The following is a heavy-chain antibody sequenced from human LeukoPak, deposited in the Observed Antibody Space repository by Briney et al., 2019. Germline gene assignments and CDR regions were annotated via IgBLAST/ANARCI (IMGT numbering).Heavy chain of an antibody. Sequence: PSETLSLTCTVSGGSISSSSYYWSWIRQPAGKGLEWIGRIYTSGSTNYNPSLKSRVTISVDTSKNQFSLKLSSVTAADTAVYYCATTYYDFWSGYYWGAFDIWGQGTMVTVSS. CDR3: ATTYYDFWSGYYWGAFDI. CDR2: IYTSGST. V-gene: IGHV4-61*02. J-gene: IGHJ3*02. D-gene: IGHD3-3*01. CDR1: GGSISSSSYY.